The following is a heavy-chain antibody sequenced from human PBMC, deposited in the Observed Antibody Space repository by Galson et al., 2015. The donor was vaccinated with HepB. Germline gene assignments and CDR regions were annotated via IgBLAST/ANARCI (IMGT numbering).Heavy chain of an antibody. J-gene: IGHJ6*03. V-gene: IGHV3-30*03. D-gene: IGHD2-21*01. CDR3: ARDGAYCGGDCPLYYYYFYMDV. CDR2: ISYDESNE. Sequence: SLRLSCAASGFDFSTYAMHWVRQAPGKGLEWVAVISYDESNEYHADSVKGRFTTFRDNSNNTLYLQMNSLRPEDTAVYYCARDGAYCGGDCPLYYYYFYMDVWGKGTTVAVSS. CDR1: GFDFSTYA.